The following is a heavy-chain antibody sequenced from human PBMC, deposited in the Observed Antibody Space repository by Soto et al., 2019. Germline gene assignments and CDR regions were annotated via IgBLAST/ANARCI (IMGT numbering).Heavy chain of an antibody. Sequence: GGSLKISCKGSGYSFTSYWISWVRQMPGKGLEWMGRIDPSDSYTNYSPSFQGHVTISADKSISTAYLQWSSLKASDTAMYYCARANRYYYGMDVWGQGTTVTVSS. CDR2: IDPSDSYT. J-gene: IGHJ6*02. CDR3: ARANRYYYGMDV. CDR1: GYSFTSYW. V-gene: IGHV5-10-1*01.